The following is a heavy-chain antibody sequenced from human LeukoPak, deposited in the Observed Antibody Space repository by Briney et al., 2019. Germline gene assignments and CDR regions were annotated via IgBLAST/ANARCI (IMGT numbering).Heavy chain of an antibody. Sequence: GGSLRLSCAASGFTFSSYWRSWVRQAPGKGLEWVANIKQDGSEKYYVDSVKGRFTISRDNAKKSLYLQMNSLRAEDTAVYYCARGSYFDYWGQGTLVTVSS. V-gene: IGHV3-7*01. J-gene: IGHJ4*02. CDR3: ARGSYFDY. CDR1: GFTFSSYW. CDR2: IKQDGSEK.